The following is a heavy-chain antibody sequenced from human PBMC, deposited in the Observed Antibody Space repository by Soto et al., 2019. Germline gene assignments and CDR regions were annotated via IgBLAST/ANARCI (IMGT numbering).Heavy chain of an antibody. CDR1: GGSFSDCY. J-gene: IGHJ2*01. CDR2: INHSGST. Sequence: QVRLQQWGAGLLKPSETLPLTCTVYGGSFSDCYWSWVRQPPGKGLEWIGEINHSGSTNYNPSLKSRVTISVDTSKNQFSLKLNSVTAADTAVYYCAREVPSRYFDLWGRGTPVTVSS. CDR3: AREVPSRYFDL. V-gene: IGHV4-34*01. D-gene: IGHD3-10*01.